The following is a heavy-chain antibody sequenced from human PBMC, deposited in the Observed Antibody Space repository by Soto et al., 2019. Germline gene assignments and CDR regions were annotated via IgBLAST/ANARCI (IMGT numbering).Heavy chain of an antibody. CDR3: ARDGFSGSYFLNWFDP. V-gene: IGHV1-18*01. D-gene: IGHD3-10*01. J-gene: IGHJ5*02. CDR2: ISAYNGNT. Sequence: GASVKVSCKASGYTFTIYGIIWVRQAPGQGLEWMGWISAYNGNTNYAQKLQGRVTMTTDTSTSTAYMELRSLRSDDTAVYYCARDGFSGSYFLNWFDPWGQGTLVTVSS. CDR1: GYTFTIYG.